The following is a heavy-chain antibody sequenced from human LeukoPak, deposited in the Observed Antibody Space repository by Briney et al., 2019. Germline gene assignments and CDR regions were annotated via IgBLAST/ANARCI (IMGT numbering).Heavy chain of an antibody. V-gene: IGHV4-59*07. CDR3: ARMEGSGISHI. D-gene: IGHD3-10*01. Sequence: SDTLSLTCTVSGGSISSYYWSWIRQPPGKGLEWIGYIYYSGSTNYNPSLKSRVTISVDTSRNQFSLKLSSVTAADSAVYYCARMEGSGISHIGGQGTVVTVSS. CDR2: IYYSGST. CDR1: GGSISSYY. J-gene: IGHJ3*01.